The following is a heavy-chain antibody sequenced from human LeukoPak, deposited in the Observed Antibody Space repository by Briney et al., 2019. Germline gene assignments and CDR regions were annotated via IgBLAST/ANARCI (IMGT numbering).Heavy chain of an antibody. J-gene: IGHJ5*02. D-gene: IGHD1-26*01. CDR1: GYTFTSYA. Sequence: ASVKVSCKASGYTFTSYAMDWVRQAPGQGLEWMGWINTNTGNPTYAQGFTGRFVFSLDTSVSTAYLQISSLKAEDTAVYYCARVDRRGSYSGEFDPWGQGTLVTVSS. CDR2: INTNTGNP. CDR3: ARVDRRGSYSGEFDP. V-gene: IGHV7-4-1*02.